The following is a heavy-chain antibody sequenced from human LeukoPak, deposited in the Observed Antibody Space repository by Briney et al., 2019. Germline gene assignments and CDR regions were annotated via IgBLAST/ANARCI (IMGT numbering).Heavy chain of an antibody. CDR1: GFTFSSYA. V-gene: IGHV3-23*01. CDR3: AKEGLYTSGSSDWFDP. CDR2: ISGSGGST. J-gene: IGHJ5*02. Sequence: GGSLRLSCAASGFTFSSYAMSWVRQAPGKGLEWVSAISGSGGSTYYADSVKGRFTISRDNSMNTLYLQMNSLRAEDTAVYYCAKEGLYTSGSSDWFDPWGQGTLVTVSP. D-gene: IGHD6-19*01.